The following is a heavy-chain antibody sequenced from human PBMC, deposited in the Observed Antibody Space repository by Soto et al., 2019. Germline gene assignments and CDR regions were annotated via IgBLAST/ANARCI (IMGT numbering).Heavy chain of an antibody. CDR2: INHSGST. J-gene: IGHJ4*02. D-gene: IGHD5-18*01. CDR1: GGSFSGYY. Sequence: QVQLQQWGAGLLKPSETLSLTCAVYGGSFSGYYWSWIRQPPGKGLEWIGEINHSGSTNYNPSLKNRVTISVDTSKKQFSLKLSSVTAADTAVYYCARVNGYSYGSTPDYWGQGTLVTVSS. CDR3: ARVNGYSYGSTPDY. V-gene: IGHV4-34*01.